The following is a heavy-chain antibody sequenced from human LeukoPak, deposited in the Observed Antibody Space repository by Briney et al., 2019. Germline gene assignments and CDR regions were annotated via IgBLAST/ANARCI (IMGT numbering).Heavy chain of an antibody. CDR2: ISGSGGST. CDR3: AKDRYCGGDCYSLSWFDP. J-gene: IGHJ5*02. D-gene: IGHD2-21*02. V-gene: IGHV3-23*01. CDR1: GFSVSSDY. Sequence: PGGSLRLSCAASGFSVSSDYMNWVRQAPGKGLEWVSAISGSGGSTYYADSVKGRFTISRDNSKNTLYLQMNSLRAEDTAVYYCAKDRYCGGDCYSLSWFDPWGQGTLVTVSS.